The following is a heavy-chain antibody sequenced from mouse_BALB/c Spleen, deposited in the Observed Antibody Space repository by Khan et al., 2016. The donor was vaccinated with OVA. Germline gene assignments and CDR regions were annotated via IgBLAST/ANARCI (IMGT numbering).Heavy chain of an antibody. Sequence: EVELVESGGDLVKPGGSLKLSCAASGITFSSYSLSWVRQTPDQRLEWVATISSCGDYTYYPDNVKGRFTISRDNAKNTLYLQMSSLKSEDTAMYYCASHLTGSFAYWGQGTLVTVSA. V-gene: IGHV5-6*01. J-gene: IGHJ3*01. D-gene: IGHD4-1*01. CDR2: ISSCGDYT. CDR3: ASHLTGSFAY. CDR1: GITFSSYS.